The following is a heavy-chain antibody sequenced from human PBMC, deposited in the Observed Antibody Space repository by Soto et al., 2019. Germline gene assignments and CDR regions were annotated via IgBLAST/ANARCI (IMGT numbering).Heavy chain of an antibody. D-gene: IGHD1-26*01. CDR2: IWYDGSNK. J-gene: IGHJ4*02. CDR3: ARERRAALTTTSLRKYYFDY. CDR1: GFTFSSYG. Sequence: GGSLRLSWAVSGFTFSSYGMHWVRQAPGKGLEWVAVIWYDGSNKYYADSVKGRFTISRDNSKNTLYLQMNSLRAEDTAVYYCARERRAALTTTSLRKYYFDYWGQGTLVTVSS. V-gene: IGHV3-33*01.